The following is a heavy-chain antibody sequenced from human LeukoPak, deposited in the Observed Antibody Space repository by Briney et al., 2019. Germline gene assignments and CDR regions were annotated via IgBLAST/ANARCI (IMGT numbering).Heavy chain of an antibody. J-gene: IGHJ4*02. CDR2: IKQDGSEK. CDR1: GFTFSSYW. D-gene: IGHD3-10*01. Sequence: GGSLRLSCAASGFTFSSYWMSWVRQAPGKGLEWVANIKQDGSEKYYVDSVKGRFTVSRDNAKNSLHLQMNSLRAEDTAVYYCARDWDYGSGSYYPGGDYWGQGTLVTVSS. V-gene: IGHV3-7*01. CDR3: ARDWDYGSGSYYPGGDY.